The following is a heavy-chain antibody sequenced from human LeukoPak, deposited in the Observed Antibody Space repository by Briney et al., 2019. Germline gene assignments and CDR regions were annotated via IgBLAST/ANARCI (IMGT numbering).Heavy chain of an antibody. D-gene: IGHD1-26*01. V-gene: IGHV3-43*01. CDR3: AKDITSSVGAYDY. CDR2: ISWDGGST. CDR1: GFTFSSYN. J-gene: IGHJ4*02. Sequence: GGSLRLSCAASGFTFSSYNMNWVRQAPGKGLEWVSLISWDGGSTYYADSVKGRFTISRDNSKNSLYLQMNSLRTEDTALYYCAKDITSSVGAYDYWGQGTLVTVSS.